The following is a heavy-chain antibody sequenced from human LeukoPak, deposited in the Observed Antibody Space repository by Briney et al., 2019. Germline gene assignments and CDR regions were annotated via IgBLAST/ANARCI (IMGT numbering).Heavy chain of an antibody. CDR3: VRDGGVSGYDLLDY. CDR1: GFTFSNYW. V-gene: IGHV3-7*01. CDR2: INQDGSEE. D-gene: IGHD5-12*01. Sequence: GGSLRLSCAASGFTFSNYWMTWVRQAPGKGLEWVAHINQDGSEEHYMDSVKARFTISRDNAKNSLSLQMNSLRAEDTAVYYCVRDGGVSGYDLLDYWGQGTMVTVSS. J-gene: IGHJ4*02.